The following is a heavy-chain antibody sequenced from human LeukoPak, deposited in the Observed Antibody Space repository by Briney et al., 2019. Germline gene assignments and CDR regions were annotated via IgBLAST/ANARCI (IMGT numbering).Heavy chain of an antibody. CDR3: ARQYYSYGNAFDI. CDR2: IRSSGSTI. Sequence: GGSLRLSCAASGFTFSSCEMNWVRPAPGEGLEWVSYIRSSGSTIYYADSVKGRFTISRDNAKDSLYLQMNSLRAEDTAVYYCARQYYSYGNAFDIWGQGTMVTVSS. CDR1: GFTFSSCE. J-gene: IGHJ3*02. V-gene: IGHV3-48*03. D-gene: IGHD5-18*01.